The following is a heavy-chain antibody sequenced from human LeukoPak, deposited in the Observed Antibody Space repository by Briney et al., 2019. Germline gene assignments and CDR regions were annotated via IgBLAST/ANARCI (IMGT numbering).Heavy chain of an antibody. J-gene: IGHJ2*01. V-gene: IGHV3-30-3*01. CDR2: ISYDGSNK. D-gene: IGHD1-26*01. CDR1: GFTFSSYA. CDR3: ARETSDWYFDL. Sequence: GSLRLSCAASGFTFSSYAMHWVRQAPGKGLEWVAVISYDGSNKYYADSVKGRFTFSRDNSKNTLYLQMNSLRAEDTAVYYCARETSDWYFDLWGRGTLVTVSS.